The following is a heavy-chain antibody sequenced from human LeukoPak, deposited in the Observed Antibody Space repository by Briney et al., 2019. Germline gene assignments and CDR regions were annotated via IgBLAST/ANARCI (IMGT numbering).Heavy chain of an antibody. CDR1: VGSIRSYY. D-gene: IGHD2/OR15-2a*01. J-gene: IGHJ6*02. CDR2: IYYSGSA. V-gene: IGHV4-59*01. CDR3: ARSLQYGNNNYYYYGMDV. Sequence: SETLSLTCTVSVGSIRSYYWSWIRQPPGKGLEWIGYIYYSGSANYNPSLKSRVTISIDTSKNQFSLKLSSVTAADTAVYYCARSLQYGNNNYYYYGMDVWGQGTTVTVSS.